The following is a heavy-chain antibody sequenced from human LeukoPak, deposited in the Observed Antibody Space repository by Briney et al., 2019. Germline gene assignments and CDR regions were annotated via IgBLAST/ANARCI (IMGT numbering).Heavy chain of an antibody. D-gene: IGHD1-26*01. V-gene: IGHV1-2*02. CDR2: INPNSGGT. J-gene: IGHJ4*02. Sequence: GASVKVSCKASGYTFTGYYMHWVRQAPGQGLEWMGWINPNSGGTNYAQKFQGRVTMTRDTSISTAYMELSRLRSDDTAVYYCARGRVAQGAPYYFDYWGQGTLVTVSS. CDR1: GYTFTGYY. CDR3: ARGRVAQGAPYYFDY.